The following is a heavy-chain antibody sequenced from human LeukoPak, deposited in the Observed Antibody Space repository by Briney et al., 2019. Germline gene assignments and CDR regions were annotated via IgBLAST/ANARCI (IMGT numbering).Heavy chain of an antibody. CDR2: ISGSGGST. Sequence: PGGSLRLSCAASGFTFSSYAMSGVRQAPGKGLEWVSAISGSGGSTYYAASVKGRFTPSRDNSKSTLYLQMNGLRAERTAVYYCAKEKAWVKCLDYWGQGTLVTVSS. J-gene: IGHJ4*02. D-gene: IGHD5/OR15-5a*01. V-gene: IGHV3-23*01. CDR3: AKEKAWVKCLDY. CDR1: GFTFSSYA.